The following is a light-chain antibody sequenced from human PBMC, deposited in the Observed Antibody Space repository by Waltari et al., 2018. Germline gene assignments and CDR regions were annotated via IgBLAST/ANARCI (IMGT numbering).Light chain of an antibody. CDR3: MQALQTWA. J-gene: IGKJ1*01. Sequence: DNVVTQSPLSLPVTPGEPATISCRSSQSLLHSNGYNYLEWYVQRPGQSPQLLIYLGSTRAPGVPYRFSGSGSGTDFTLKISRVEAEDVGVYYCMQALQTWAFGQGTKVEIK. CDR1: QSLLHSNGYNY. V-gene: IGKV2-28*01. CDR2: LGS.